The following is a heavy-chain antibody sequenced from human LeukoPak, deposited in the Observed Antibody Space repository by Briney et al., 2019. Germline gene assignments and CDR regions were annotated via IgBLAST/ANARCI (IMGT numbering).Heavy chain of an antibody. J-gene: IGHJ4*02. D-gene: IGHD3-9*01. Sequence: SETLSLTCTVSGGSIISSSYYWSCIPQPPGKGLEWICCTYTSGFTNYDSSLKSRATISVDTSKNQSFLKLSSVTAADTAVYYWARTAYDILTGYYSGGGPFDYWGQGTLVTVSS. V-gene: IGHV4-39*07. CDR2: TYTSGFT. CDR3: ARTAYDILTGYYSGGGPFDY. CDR1: GGSIISSSYY.